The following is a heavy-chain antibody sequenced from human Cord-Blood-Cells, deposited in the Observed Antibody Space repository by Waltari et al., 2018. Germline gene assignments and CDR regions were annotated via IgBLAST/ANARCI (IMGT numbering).Heavy chain of an antibody. CDR3: AKGIIVVVTAVDY. Sequence: EVQLVESGGGALQAGGCLRLSCVASGFTLDDPALHSVRQAPGAGLEWVSLISGDGGSTDYADSVKGIFTISRDNSKNSLYLQMNRLRTEDTALYYCAKGIIVVVTAVDYWGQGTLVTVSS. CDR1: GFTLDDPA. J-gene: IGHJ4*02. V-gene: IGHV3-43*02. CDR2: ISGDGGST. D-gene: IGHD2-21*02.